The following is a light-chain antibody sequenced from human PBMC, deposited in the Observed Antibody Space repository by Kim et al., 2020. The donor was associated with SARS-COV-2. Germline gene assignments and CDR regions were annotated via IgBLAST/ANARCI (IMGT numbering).Light chain of an antibody. V-gene: IGLV2-23*02. CDR2: EVT. CDR3: YSYAGSSTSV. J-gene: IGLJ1*01. Sequence: QSALTQPASVSGSPGQSITISCTGTSSDVGNYNLVSWYQQHPGKAPKLKIYEVTKRPSGVSNRFSGSKSGNTASLTISGLQAEDEADYYCYSYAGSSTSVFGTGTKVTVL. CDR1: SSDVGNYNL.